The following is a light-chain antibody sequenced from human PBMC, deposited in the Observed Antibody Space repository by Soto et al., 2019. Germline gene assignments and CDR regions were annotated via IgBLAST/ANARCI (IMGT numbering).Light chain of an antibody. CDR1: QIVSSNY. V-gene: IGKV3-20*01. CDR2: GAS. CDR3: QQYGSSPFT. Sequence: ERVLTQSPGTLSLSPGERATLSCSASQIVSSNYLAWYQQKPGQAPRLLIYGASSRATGIPDRFSGSGSGTDFTLTISRLEPEDFAVYYCQQYGSSPFTFGPGTKVDI. J-gene: IGKJ3*01.